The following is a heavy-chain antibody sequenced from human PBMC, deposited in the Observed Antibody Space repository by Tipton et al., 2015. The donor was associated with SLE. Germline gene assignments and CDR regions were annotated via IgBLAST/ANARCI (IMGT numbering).Heavy chain of an antibody. CDR1: GYTFTSYW. V-gene: IGHV5-51*01. D-gene: IGHD6-19*01. CDR3: ATHTGPSSAWPVAY. Sequence: QSGAEVKKPGESLKISCKGSGYTFTSYWIGWVRQMPGKGLEWMGIIYPGDSDTSYSPSFQGQITISADTSINVAYLQWSSLEASDPAVYSCATHTGPSSAWPVAYWGQGALVTVSS. J-gene: IGHJ4*02. CDR2: IYPGDSDT.